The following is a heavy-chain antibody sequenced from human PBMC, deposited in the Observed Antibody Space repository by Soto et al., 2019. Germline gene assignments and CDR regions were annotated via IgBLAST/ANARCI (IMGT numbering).Heavy chain of an antibody. CDR3: AKARGRAGYFGTWFVP. Sequence: QVQLVQSGAEVKKPGSSVKVSCKASGGTFSNYAITWVRQAPGQGLEWLGRIIPIFGTRDYAQKFHGRVTITADDATTTAYMERSSLRSAAAAVYYCAKARGRAGYFGTWFVPWGQGTLVTVSS. CDR2: IIPIFGTR. CDR1: GGTFSNYA. V-gene: IGHV1-69*15. D-gene: IGHD1-26*01. J-gene: IGHJ5*02.